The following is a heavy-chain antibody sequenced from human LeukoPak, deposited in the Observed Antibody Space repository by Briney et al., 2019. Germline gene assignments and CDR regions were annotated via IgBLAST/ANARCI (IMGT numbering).Heavy chain of an antibody. D-gene: IGHD1-26*01. Sequence: PGGSLRLSCAASGFTFNSYAMAWVRQAPEKGLEWVSSITDSGISTYYADSVKGRFTISRDNSKNTLYLQMNSLRAEDTAVYYCAEGLRGSYDYWGQGTLVTVSS. CDR1: GFTFNSYA. J-gene: IGHJ4*02. CDR2: ITDSGIST. V-gene: IGHV3-23*01. CDR3: AEGLRGSYDY.